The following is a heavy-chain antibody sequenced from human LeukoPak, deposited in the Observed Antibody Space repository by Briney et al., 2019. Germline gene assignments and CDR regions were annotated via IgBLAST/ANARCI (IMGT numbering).Heavy chain of an antibody. J-gene: IGHJ4*02. V-gene: IGHV1-69*01. CDR3: ARGVRDGGSYYVDY. D-gene: IGHD1-26*01. CDR1: GGTFINYA. CDR2: IIPIFGTT. Sequence: GASVTVSCKASGGTFINYAFSWVRQAPGQGLEWLGGIIPIFGTTNYAQKFRGRVTLTADESTTTAYMELSSLRSEDTALYYCARGVRDGGSYYVDYWGQGTPVTVSS.